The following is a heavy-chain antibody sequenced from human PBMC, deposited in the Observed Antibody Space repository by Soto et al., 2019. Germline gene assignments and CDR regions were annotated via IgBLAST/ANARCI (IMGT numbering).Heavy chain of an antibody. CDR2: IYWKGGNR. CDR1: RFNIDDYG. V-gene: IGHV3-20*04. J-gene: IGHJ4*02. CDR3: VRSGDYRSGSYWYFFDY. Sequence: GXSLRLSCTISRFNIDDYGLSWFRQVPGNGLEWVSGIYWKGGNRHYADSVKGRFTISRDNAKNSLYLQLDSLRAEDTALYYCVRSGDYRSGSYWYFFDYWGQGTQVTVSS. D-gene: IGHD3-10*01.